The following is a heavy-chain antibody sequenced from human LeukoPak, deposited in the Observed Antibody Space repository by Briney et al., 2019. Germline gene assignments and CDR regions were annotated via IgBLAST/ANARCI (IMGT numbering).Heavy chain of an antibody. CDR2: IDGNGGST. V-gene: IGHV3-23*01. J-gene: IGHJ4*02. CDR3: AKDGRDWGSYFDY. D-gene: IGHD2-21*02. Sequence: GGSLRLSCAASGFTFSSYVMNWVRQAPGKGLEWVSSIDGNGGSTHYADSVRGRFTISRDNSKTTLYLQMNSLRAEDTALYYCAKDGRDWGSYFDYWGQGILVTVSS. CDR1: GFTFSSYV.